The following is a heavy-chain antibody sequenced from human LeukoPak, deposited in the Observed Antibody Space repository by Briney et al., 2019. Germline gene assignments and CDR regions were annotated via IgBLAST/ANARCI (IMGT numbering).Heavy chain of an antibody. Sequence: GASVKVSCKASGYTFTSYYMHWVRQAPGQGLEWMGIINPGGGSTSYAQKFQGRVTMTRDTSTSTVYMELSSLRSEDTAVYYCARDRLSYNYYMDVWGKGTTVTVSS. CDR3: ARDRLSYNYYMDV. V-gene: IGHV1-46*01. CDR1: GYTFTSYY. J-gene: IGHJ6*03. CDR2: INPGGGST.